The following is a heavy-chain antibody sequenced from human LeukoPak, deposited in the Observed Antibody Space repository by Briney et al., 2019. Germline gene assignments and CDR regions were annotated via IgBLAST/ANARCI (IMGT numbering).Heavy chain of an antibody. D-gene: IGHD6-6*01. CDR3: ARKGSSSCFDY. CDR2: INPTGGST. Sequence: WASVKVSCKASGYTFTSYDINWVRQAPGQGLEWMGIINPTGGSTSHAQKFQGRVTMTRDTSTSTVYMELSSLRSEDTAVYYCARKGSSSCFDYWGQGTLVTVSS. CDR1: GYTFTSYD. V-gene: IGHV1-46*01. J-gene: IGHJ4*02.